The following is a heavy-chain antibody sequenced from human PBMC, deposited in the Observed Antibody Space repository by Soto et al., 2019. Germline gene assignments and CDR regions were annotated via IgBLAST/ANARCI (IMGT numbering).Heavy chain of an antibody. CDR1: GYTFTNYA. D-gene: IGHD2-2*01. Sequence: ASVKVSCKASGYTFTNYAMQWVRQAPGQRLEWMGWINPSIGKAKYAQKFQGRVTITADESTSTAYMELSSLRSEDTAVYYCARHDCISTSCYYYYYYGMDVWGQGTTVTVSS. CDR2: INPSIGKA. CDR3: ARHDCISTSCYYYYYYGMDV. J-gene: IGHJ6*02. V-gene: IGHV1-3*01.